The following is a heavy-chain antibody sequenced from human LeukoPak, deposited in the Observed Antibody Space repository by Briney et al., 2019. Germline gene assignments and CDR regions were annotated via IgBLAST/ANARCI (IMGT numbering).Heavy chain of an antibody. V-gene: IGHV3-30*18. CDR3: VKDFGYGSGAYIDQ. CDR2: ISYDGSNK. CDR1: GFIFSSYS. J-gene: IGHJ5*02. Sequence: GGSLRLSCAAAGFIFSSYSMHWVRQAPGKGLEWVAVISYDGSNKYYPDFVRGRFTISRDNSKNTLFLQMNSLRPEDTAVYYCVKDFGYGSGAYIDQWGQGTLVTVSS. D-gene: IGHD3-10*01.